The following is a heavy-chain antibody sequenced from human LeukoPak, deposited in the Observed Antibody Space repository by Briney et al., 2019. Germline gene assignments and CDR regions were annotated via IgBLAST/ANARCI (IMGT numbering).Heavy chain of an antibody. CDR2: IKNKHEHQAT. J-gene: IGHJ4*02. V-gene: IGHV3-15*07. Sequence: GRSLRLSCAASGFTFSSYGMHWVRQAPGKGLEWVGLIKNKHEHQATDYAAPVRERFIITRDDSSSTLFLQMNSLKTEDTAVYYCVTDANRILGARGTGYWGQGILVTVSS. CDR3: VTDANRILGARGTGY. D-gene: IGHD1-26*01. CDR1: GFTFSSYG.